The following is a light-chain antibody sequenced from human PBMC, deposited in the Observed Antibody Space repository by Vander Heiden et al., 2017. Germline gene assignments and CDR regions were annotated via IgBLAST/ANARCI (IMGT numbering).Light chain of an antibody. CDR1: QSVLYSSNNKNY. Sequence: DIVMTQSPDSLAVSLGERPTINCKSSQSVLYSSNNKNYLAWYQQKPGQPPKLLIYWASTRESGVPDRFSGSGSGTDFTLTISSLQAEDVAVYYCQQEYSTPLTFGGGTKVEIK. CDR3: QQEYSTPLT. CDR2: WAS. J-gene: IGKJ4*01. V-gene: IGKV4-1*01.